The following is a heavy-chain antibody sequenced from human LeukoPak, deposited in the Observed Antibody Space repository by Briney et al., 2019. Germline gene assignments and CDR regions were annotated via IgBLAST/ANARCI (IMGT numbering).Heavy chain of an antibody. D-gene: IGHD3-3*01. J-gene: IGHJ5*02. CDR2: ISWNSGSI. CDR3: ARSYTHYDFWSGYTYQNYFDP. V-gene: IGHV3-9*01. CDR1: GFTFDDYA. Sequence: GGSLRLSCAASGFTFDDYAMHWVRQAPGKGLEWVSGISWNSGSIGYADSVKGRFTISRDRSESTLYLQMNGLRADDTAVYYCARSYTHYDFWSGYTYQNYFDPWGQGTLVTVSS.